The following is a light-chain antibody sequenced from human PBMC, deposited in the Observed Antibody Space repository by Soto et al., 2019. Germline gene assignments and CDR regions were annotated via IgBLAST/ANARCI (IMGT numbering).Light chain of an antibody. Sequence: EIGLTQSPGTLSLSPGERATLSCRASQSVSSSYLAWYQQKPGQAPRLLIYGASSRATGIPDRFSGSGSGTDFTLTISRLEPEDFAVYYCQQYGSSHWTFGQGTKVAIK. CDR1: QSVSSSY. V-gene: IGKV3-20*01. J-gene: IGKJ1*01. CDR2: GAS. CDR3: QQYGSSHWT.